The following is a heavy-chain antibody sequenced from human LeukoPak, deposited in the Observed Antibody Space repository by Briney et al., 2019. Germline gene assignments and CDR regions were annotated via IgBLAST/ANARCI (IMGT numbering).Heavy chain of an antibody. D-gene: IGHD2-2*01. J-gene: IGHJ6*04. V-gene: IGHV3-30*02. CDR3: AKDSRPDIVVAPAALDV. CDR1: GFTFSSYG. CDR2: IRYDGSNK. Sequence: GGSLRLSCAASGFTFSSYGMHWVRQAPGKGLEWVAFIRYDGSNKYYADSVKGRFTISRDNSKNTLYLQMNSLRAEDTAVYYCAKDSRPDIVVAPAALDVWGKGTTVTVSS.